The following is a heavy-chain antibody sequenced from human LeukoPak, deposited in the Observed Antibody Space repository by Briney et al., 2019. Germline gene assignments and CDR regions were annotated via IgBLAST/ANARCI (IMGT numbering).Heavy chain of an antibody. D-gene: IGHD3-10*01. CDR2: IIPIFGTA. V-gene: IGHV1-69*05. J-gene: IGHJ6*03. CDR1: GGTFSSYA. CDR3: ARGARITMVRGVITEGYYYYYMDV. Sequence: SVKLSCKASGGTFSSYAISWVRQAPGQGLEWMGGIIPIFGTANYAQKFQGRVTITTDESTSTAYMELSSLRSEDTAVYYCARGARITMVRGVITEGYYYYYMDVWGKARTATVSS.